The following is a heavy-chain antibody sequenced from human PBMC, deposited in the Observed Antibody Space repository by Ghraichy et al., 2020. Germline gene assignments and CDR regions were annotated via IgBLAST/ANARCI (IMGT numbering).Heavy chain of an antibody. CDR2: ISGSGGST. Sequence: GGSLRLSCAASGFTFSSYAMSWVRQAPGKGLEWVSAISGSGGSTYYADSVKGRFTISRDNSKNTLYLQMNSLRAEDTAVYYCAKPSLNQRSGSYYVPTPFDYWGQGTLVTVSS. J-gene: IGHJ4*02. CDR3: AKPSLNQRSGSYYVPTPFDY. CDR1: GFTFSSYA. D-gene: IGHD1-26*01. V-gene: IGHV3-23*01.